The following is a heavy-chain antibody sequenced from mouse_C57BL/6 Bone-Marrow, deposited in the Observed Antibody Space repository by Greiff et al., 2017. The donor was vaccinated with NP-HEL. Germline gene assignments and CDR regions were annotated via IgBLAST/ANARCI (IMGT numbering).Heavy chain of an antibody. D-gene: IGHD1-1*01. CDR2: IDPYDSYT. Sequence: QVQLQQPGAELVRPGTSVKLSCKASGYTFTSYWMHWVKQRPGQGLEWIGVIDPYDSYTNYNQKFKGKATLTVDTSSSTAYMQLSSLTSEDSAVYYCARSLHYGSSYGFAYWGQGTLVTVSA. J-gene: IGHJ3*01. CDR3: ARSLHYGSSYGFAY. CDR1: GYTFTSYW. V-gene: IGHV1-59*01.